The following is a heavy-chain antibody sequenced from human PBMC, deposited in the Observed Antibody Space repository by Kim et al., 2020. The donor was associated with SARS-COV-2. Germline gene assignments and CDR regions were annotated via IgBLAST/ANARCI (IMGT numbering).Heavy chain of an antibody. Sequence: ASVKVSCKASGYSLTGYYMHWVRQAPGQGLELMGRINPNSGGTNYVQKFQDRVTMTRDTSINTVYMELNKLRSDDTAVYFCATESLFGSGACDIWGQGTMVTVSS. D-gene: IGHD3-10*01. CDR1: GYSLTGYY. V-gene: IGHV1-2*06. CDR2: INPNSGGT. CDR3: ATESLFGSGACDI. J-gene: IGHJ3*02.